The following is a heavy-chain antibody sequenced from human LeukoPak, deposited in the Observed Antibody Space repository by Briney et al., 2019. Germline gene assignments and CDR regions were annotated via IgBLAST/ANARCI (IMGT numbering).Heavy chain of an antibody. CDR1: GYTLTELS. Sequence: ASVKVSCKVSGYTLTELSMHWVRQAPGKGLEWMGGFDPEDGETIYAQKFQGRVTMTEDTSTDTAYMELSSLRSEDTAVYYCARKYQLLTNRYYYYYMDVWGKGTTVTVSS. V-gene: IGHV1-24*01. D-gene: IGHD2-2*01. J-gene: IGHJ6*03. CDR2: FDPEDGET. CDR3: ARKYQLLTNRYYYYYMDV.